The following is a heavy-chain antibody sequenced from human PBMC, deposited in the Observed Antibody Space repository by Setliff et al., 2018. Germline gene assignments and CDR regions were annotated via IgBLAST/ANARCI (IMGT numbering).Heavy chain of an antibody. Sequence: GGSLRLSCAASGFTFSSYAMSWVRQAPGRGLEWVSTISTSGVSTYYADSVKGRFTISRDNSKNTLYLQMNTLRAEDTAVYYCGSRPEYGMDVWGQGTTVTVSS. V-gene: IGHV3-23*01. CDR3: GSRPEYGMDV. CDR1: GFTFSSYA. CDR2: ISTSGVST. J-gene: IGHJ6*02.